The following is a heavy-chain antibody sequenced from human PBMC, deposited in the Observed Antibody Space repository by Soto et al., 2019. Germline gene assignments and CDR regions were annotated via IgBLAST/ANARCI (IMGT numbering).Heavy chain of an antibody. Sequence: EVQLLESGGGLVQPGGSLRLSCAASGFTFSSYAMSWVRQAPGKGLEWVSAISGSGGSTYNADSAKCQFTISIDNSKNTLYLQMNSLSAENTAVYYCAKRTDGVFDYWGQETLVPVSS. CDR3: AKRTDGVFDY. CDR2: ISGSGGST. V-gene: IGHV3-23*01. D-gene: IGHD3-16*01. CDR1: GFTFSSYA. J-gene: IGHJ4*02.